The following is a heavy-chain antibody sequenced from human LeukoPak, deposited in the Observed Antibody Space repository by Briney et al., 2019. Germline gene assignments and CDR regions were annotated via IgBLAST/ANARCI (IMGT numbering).Heavy chain of an antibody. CDR3: ATQQWIGTFHY. Sequence: SETLSLTCTVSGGSISSYCWTWIRQPPGKGLEWIGYIYYSGSTNYNPSLKSRVTISVDTSKNQFSLRLTSVTAADTAVYYCATQQWIGTFHYWGQGALVTVPS. CDR1: GGSISSYC. CDR2: IYYSGST. J-gene: IGHJ4*02. V-gene: IGHV4-59*03. D-gene: IGHD3-10*01.